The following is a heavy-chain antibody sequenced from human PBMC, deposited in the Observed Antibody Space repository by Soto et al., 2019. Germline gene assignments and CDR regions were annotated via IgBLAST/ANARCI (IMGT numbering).Heavy chain of an antibody. Sequence: GGSLRLSCAASGITFSKAWMSWVRQAPGKGLEWVSAISAGGGSTNYADSVKGRFTISRDNSKNTLYLQMNSLRAEDTAVYYCANLVGPGGILGGMDVWGQGTTVTVSS. CDR2: ISAGGGST. J-gene: IGHJ6*02. CDR3: ANLVGPGGILGGMDV. D-gene: IGHD1-26*01. CDR1: GITFSKAW. V-gene: IGHV3-23*01.